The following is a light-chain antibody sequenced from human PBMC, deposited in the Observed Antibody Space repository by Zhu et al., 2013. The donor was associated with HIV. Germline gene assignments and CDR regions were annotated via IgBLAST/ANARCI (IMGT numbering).Light chain of an antibody. Sequence: QSALTQPASVSGSPGQSITISCTGTSSDVGGYNFVSWYQLHPGKAPKLMIYEVSNRPSGVSNRFSGSKSGNTASLTISGVQAEDEADYYCSSYAGYSTLVFGGGTKLTVL. V-gene: IGLV2-23*02. CDR3: SSYAGYSTLV. J-gene: IGLJ2*01. CDR2: EVS. CDR1: SSDVGGYNF.